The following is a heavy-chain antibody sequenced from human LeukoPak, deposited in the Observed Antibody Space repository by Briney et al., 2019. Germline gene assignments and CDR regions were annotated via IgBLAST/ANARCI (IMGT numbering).Heavy chain of an antibody. D-gene: IGHD5-24*01. V-gene: IGHV4-34*01. Sequence: PSETLSLTXAVYGGSFSGYYWSWIRQTPGKGLEWLGEINHSGSTNYNPSLKSRVTISVDTSKNQFSLKLSSVTAADTAVYYCARVGRDGYNYYFDYWGQGTLVTVSS. CDR2: INHSGST. CDR1: GGSFSGYY. J-gene: IGHJ4*02. CDR3: ARVGRDGYNYYFDY.